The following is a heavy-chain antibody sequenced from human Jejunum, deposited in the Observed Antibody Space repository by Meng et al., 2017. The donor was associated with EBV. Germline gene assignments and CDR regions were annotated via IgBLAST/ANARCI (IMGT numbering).Heavy chain of an antibody. V-gene: IGHV3-11*01. CDR1: GFSFMDYY. Sequence: QGPLLCSAGGFVQPGGSLRLSCAAFGFSFMDYYMGWIRQAPGKGLEWVSYISSGSGSTLYYADSVGGRFTISRDNAKNSLYLQMNSLRAEDTAVYYCAASAVVAPHYWGQGTVVTVSS. CDR2: ISSGSGSTL. CDR3: AASAVVAPHY. D-gene: IGHD2-15*01. J-gene: IGHJ4*02.